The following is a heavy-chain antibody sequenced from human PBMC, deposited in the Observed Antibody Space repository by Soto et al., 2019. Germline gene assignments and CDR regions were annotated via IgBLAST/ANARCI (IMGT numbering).Heavy chain of an antibody. CDR2: IYYSGST. J-gene: IGHJ6*02. CDR1: GGSISSYY. D-gene: IGHD3-10*01. CDR3: ARGQLWSRHGMDV. Sequence: QVQLQESGPGLVKPSETLSLTCTVSGGSISSYYWSWIRQPPGKGLEWIGYIYYSGSTNYNPSLKSRVTISVDTSKNQFSLKLSSVTAADTAVYYCARGQLWSRHGMDVWGQGTTVTVSS. V-gene: IGHV4-59*01.